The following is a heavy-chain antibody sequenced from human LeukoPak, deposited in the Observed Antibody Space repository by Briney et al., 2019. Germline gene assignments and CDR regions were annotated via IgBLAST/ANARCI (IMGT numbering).Heavy chain of an antibody. D-gene: IGHD1-26*01. CDR2: INDDGTFT. J-gene: IGHJ5*02. CDR1: GFTFRNYW. CDR3: ARAPKFRLVGVSKGPFDP. Sequence: GGSLRLSCAAPGFTFRNYWMHWVRQVPGKGLVWVSRINDDGTFTTYADSVKGRFIISRDNAKKPLYLQMNSLRVEDTAVYYCARAPKFRLVGVSKGPFDPWGQGTLVTVSS. V-gene: IGHV3-74*01.